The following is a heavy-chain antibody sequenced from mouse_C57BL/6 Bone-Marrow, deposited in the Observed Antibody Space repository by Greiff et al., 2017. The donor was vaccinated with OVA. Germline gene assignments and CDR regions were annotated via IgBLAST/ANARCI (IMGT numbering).Heavy chain of an antibody. V-gene: IGHV3-1*01. J-gene: IGHJ3*01. Sequence: EVKLQESGPGLVKPSQSLSLTCTVTGYSITSGYDWHWIRHFPGNKLEWMGYISYSGSTNYNPSLKSRISITHDTSKNHFFLKLNSVTTEDTATYYCARDSNYVWFAYWGQGTLVTVSA. CDR1: GYSITSGYD. CDR3: ARDSNYVWFAY. D-gene: IGHD2-5*01. CDR2: ISYSGST.